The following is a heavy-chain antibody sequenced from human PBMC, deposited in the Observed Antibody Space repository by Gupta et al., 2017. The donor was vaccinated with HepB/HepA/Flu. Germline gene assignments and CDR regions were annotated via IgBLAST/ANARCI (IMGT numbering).Heavy chain of an antibody. CDR1: GGSISSYY. D-gene: IGHD6-13*01. V-gene: IGHV4-59*01. CDR2: IYYSGST. Sequence: QVQLQESGPGLVKPSETLSLTCTVSGGSISSYYWSWIRQPPGKGLEWNGYIYYSGSTNYNPSLKSRVTISVDTSKNQFSLKLSSVTAADTAVYYCARAGVAAAGMISDPGYYFDYWGQGTLVTVSS. J-gene: IGHJ4*02. CDR3: ARAGVAAAGMISDPGYYFDY.